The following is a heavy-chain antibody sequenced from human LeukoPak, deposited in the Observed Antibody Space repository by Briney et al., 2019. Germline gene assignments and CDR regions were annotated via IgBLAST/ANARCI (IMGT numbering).Heavy chain of an antibody. J-gene: IGHJ3*02. Sequence: SVNVSCKASGGTFSSYAISWVRQAPGQGLEWMGGIIPIFGTANYAQKFQGRVTITADESTSTAYMELSSLRSEDTAVYYCAEIGPGRPYDAFDIWGQGTMVTVSS. CDR3: AEIGPGRPYDAFDI. CDR1: GGTFSSYA. CDR2: IIPIFGTA. D-gene: IGHD1-14*01. V-gene: IGHV1-69*13.